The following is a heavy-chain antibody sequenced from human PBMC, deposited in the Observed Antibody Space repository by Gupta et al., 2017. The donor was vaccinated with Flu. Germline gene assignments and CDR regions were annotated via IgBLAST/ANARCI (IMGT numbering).Heavy chain of an antibody. D-gene: IGHD3-10*01. CDR1: GFSLSTSGVG. CDR3: AHRPPPSYGSGSYYTSENWFDP. V-gene: IGHV2-5*02. J-gene: IGHJ5*02. Sequence: QITLKESGPTLVKPTQTLTLTCTFSGFSLSTSGVGVGWIRQPPGKALEWLALIYWDDDKRYSPSLKSRLTITKDTSKNQVVLTMTNMDPVDTATYYCAHRPPPSYGSGSYYTSENWFDPWGQGTLVTVSS. CDR2: IYWDDDK.